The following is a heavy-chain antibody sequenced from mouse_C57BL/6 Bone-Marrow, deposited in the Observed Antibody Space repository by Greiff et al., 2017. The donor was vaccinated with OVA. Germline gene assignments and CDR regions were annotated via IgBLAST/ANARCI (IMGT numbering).Heavy chain of an antibody. CDR1: GYSITSGYY. D-gene: IGHD2-5*01. CDR3: AKWSNYYPYWYFDV. J-gene: IGHJ1*03. V-gene: IGHV3-6*01. Sequence: EVQRVESGPGLVKPSQSLSLTCSVTGYSITSGYYWNWIRQFPGNKLEWMGYISYDGSNNYNPSLKNRISITRDTSKNQFFLKLNSVTTEDTATYYCAKWSNYYPYWYFDVWGTGTTVTVSS. CDR2: ISYDGSN.